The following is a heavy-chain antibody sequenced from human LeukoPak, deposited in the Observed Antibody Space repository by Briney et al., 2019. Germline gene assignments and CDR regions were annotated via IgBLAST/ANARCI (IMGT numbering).Heavy chain of an antibody. V-gene: IGHV4-39*01. Sequence: SETLSLTCAVYGGSFSGYYWGWIRQPPGKGLEWIGSISYSGSSYYNPSLKSRVTISVDTSKNQFSLKLRSVTAADTAVYYCARLPARLSWFDPWGQGTLVTVSS. J-gene: IGHJ5*02. D-gene: IGHD2-2*01. CDR3: ARLPARLSWFDP. CDR2: ISYSGSS. CDR1: GGSFSGYY.